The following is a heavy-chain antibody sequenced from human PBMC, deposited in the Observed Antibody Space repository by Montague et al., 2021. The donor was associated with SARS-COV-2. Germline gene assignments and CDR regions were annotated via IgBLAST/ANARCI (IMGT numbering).Heavy chain of an antibody. CDR3: ATGAAAAFDYYGMDV. CDR1: GFTFDDYA. D-gene: IGHD6-13*01. J-gene: IGHJ6*02. V-gene: IGHV3-9*01. CDR2: ISWNSGSI. Sequence: SLRLSCAASGFTFDDYAMHWVRQAPGKGLEWVSGISWNSGSIGYADSVKGRLTISRDNAKNSLYLQMNSLRAEDTALYYCATGAAAAFDYYGMDVWGQGTTVTVSS.